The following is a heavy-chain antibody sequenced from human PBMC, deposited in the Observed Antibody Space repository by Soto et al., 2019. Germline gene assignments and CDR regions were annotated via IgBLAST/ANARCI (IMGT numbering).Heavy chain of an antibody. D-gene: IGHD2-15*01. CDR2: ISYDGSNK. J-gene: IGHJ4*02. Sequence: QVQLVESGGGVVQPGRSLRLSCAASGFTFSSYGMHWVRQAPGKGLEWVAVISYDGSNKYYADYVKGRFTISRDNSKNTLYLQMNSLRAEDTAVYYCAKDRGRYCSGGSCYSLNYWGQGTLVTVSS. CDR3: AKDRGRYCSGGSCYSLNY. V-gene: IGHV3-30*18. CDR1: GFTFSSYG.